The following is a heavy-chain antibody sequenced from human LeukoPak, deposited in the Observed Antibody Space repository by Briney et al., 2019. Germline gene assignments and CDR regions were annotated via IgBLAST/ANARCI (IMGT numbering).Heavy chain of an antibody. V-gene: IGHV3-23*01. D-gene: IGHD3-22*01. CDR3: AKHFYDSSGYYSIDY. Sequence: QPGESLRLSCAASGFTLTSYAMSWVRQAPGKGLEWVSAIIGSVHSTYYADSVKGRFTISRDNSKNTLYLQMNSLRAEDTAVYYCAKHFYDSSGYYSIDYWGQGTLVTVFS. CDR2: IIGSVHST. CDR1: GFTLTSYA. J-gene: IGHJ4*02.